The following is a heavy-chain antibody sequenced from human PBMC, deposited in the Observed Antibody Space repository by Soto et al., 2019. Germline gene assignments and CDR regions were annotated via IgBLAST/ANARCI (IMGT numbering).Heavy chain of an antibody. J-gene: IGHJ5*02. CDR1: VFSLSTSGVG. Sequence: SGPTLVNPTQTLTLTCTFSVFSLSTSGVGVGWIRQPPGKALEWLALIYWNDDKRYSPSLKSRLTITKDTSKNQVVLTMTNMDPVDTATYYCAHSEIRFLESPNWFDPWGQGTLVTVSS. CDR3: AHSEIRFLESPNWFDP. CDR2: IYWNDDK. D-gene: IGHD3-3*01. V-gene: IGHV2-5*01.